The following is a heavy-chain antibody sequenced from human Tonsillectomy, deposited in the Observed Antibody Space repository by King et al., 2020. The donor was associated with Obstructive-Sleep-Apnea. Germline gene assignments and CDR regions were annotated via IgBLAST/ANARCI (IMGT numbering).Heavy chain of an antibody. D-gene: IGHD1-26*01. CDR1: VFTFSNAW. J-gene: IGHJ6*02. CDR2: IKSKSDGGTI. Sequence: VQLVESGGDLVKPGGSLRLSGVASVFTFSNAWMSWVRQAPGKGLEWVGRIKSKSDGGTIEYAAPVKGRFTISRDDSKNTLYLQMNSLETDDTAVYYCSTGAKRRAMDVWGQGTTVTVSS. V-gene: IGHV3-15*01. CDR3: STGAKRRAMDV.